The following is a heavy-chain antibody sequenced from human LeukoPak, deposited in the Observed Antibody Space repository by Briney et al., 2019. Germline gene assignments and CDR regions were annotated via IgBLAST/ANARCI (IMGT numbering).Heavy chain of an antibody. CDR3: AREEATVTDDAFDI. J-gene: IGHJ3*02. D-gene: IGHD4-17*01. CDR2: VHYRGST. CDR1: GGSISSSASY. V-gene: IGHV4-39*02. Sequence: SETLSLTCTVSGGSISSSASYWGWIRQSPWKGLEWVGSVHYRGSTYYNPSLKSRVTISVDTSKNQFSLKMTSVTAADTAVYYCAREEATVTDDAFDIWGQGTMVAVSS.